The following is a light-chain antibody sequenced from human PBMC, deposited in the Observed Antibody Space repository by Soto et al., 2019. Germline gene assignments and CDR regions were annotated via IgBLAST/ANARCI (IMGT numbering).Light chain of an antibody. CDR3: PRHNSYSPT. V-gene: IGKV1-9*01. J-gene: IGKJ1*01. CDR1: QGTSSY. Sequence: DLQMTQSPSFLSASVGDIVAIRCRASQGTSSYLAWFQQKPGRAPERLICGASTGHWAHSSRCRGSLPRTGLSLTISSLQPDYLATYYRPRHNSYSPTFGQGTKVDIK. CDR2: GAS.